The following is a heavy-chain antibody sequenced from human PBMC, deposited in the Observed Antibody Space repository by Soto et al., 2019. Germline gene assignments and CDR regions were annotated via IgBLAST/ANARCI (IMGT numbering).Heavy chain of an antibody. J-gene: IGHJ6*03. CDR1: GYTFTSYD. Sequence: VASVKVSCKASGYTFTSYDINWVRQATGQGLEWMGWMNPNSGNTGYAQKFQGRVTMTRNTSISTAYMELSSLRSEDTAVYYCARGRLRGFLEWLPPYYYMDVWGKGTTVTVSS. CDR3: ARGRLRGFLEWLPPYYYMDV. V-gene: IGHV1-8*01. CDR2: MNPNSGNT. D-gene: IGHD3-3*01.